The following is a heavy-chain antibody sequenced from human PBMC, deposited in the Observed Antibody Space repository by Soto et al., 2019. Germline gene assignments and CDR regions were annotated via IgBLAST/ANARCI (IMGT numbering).Heavy chain of an antibody. Sequence: GGSLRLSCAASRFTFSTYWMTWVRLTPGKGLEWVANIHQDGNEKYYMDSVKGRFTISRDNAKNSLYLQMTSLGAEDTAVYYCAGGNALDVWGQGTTVTVSS. CDR2: IHQDGNEK. J-gene: IGHJ6*02. CDR1: RFTFSTYW. V-gene: IGHV3-7*01. CDR3: AGGNALDV.